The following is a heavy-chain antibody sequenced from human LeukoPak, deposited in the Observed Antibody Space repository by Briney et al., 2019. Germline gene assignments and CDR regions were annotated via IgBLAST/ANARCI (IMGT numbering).Heavy chain of an antibody. CDR3: ARDINWNYDY. J-gene: IGHJ4*02. Sequence: PGWSLRLSCAASGFTFSSYSMDWVHQAPGKGLEWVSSISSSSSYIYYADSVKGRFTISRDNAKNSLYLQMNSLRAEDTAVYYCARDINWNYDYWGQGTLVTVSS. CDR2: ISSSSSYI. D-gene: IGHD1-7*01. V-gene: IGHV3-21*01. CDR1: GFTFSSYS.